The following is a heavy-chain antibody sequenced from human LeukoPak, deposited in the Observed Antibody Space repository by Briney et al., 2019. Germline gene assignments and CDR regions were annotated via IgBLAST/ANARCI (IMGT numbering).Heavy chain of an antibody. CDR3: ARGSRSLYYYDSSGYYGNAFDI. Sequence: PSETLSLTCTVSGGSISSYYWSRIRQPPGKGLEWIGEINHSGSTNYNPSLKSRVTISVDTSKNQFSLKLSSVTAADTAVYYCARGSRSLYYYDSSGYYGNAFDIWGQGTMVTVSS. J-gene: IGHJ3*02. D-gene: IGHD3-22*01. CDR1: GGSISSYY. CDR2: INHSGST. V-gene: IGHV4-34*01.